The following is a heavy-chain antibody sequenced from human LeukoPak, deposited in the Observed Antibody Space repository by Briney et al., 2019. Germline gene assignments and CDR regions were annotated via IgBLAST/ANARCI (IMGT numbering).Heavy chain of an antibody. CDR1: GGSVSSGSYY. CDR3: ARDAVTVNSYYFDY. V-gene: IGHV4-61*01. Sequence: SDTLSLTCTVSGGSVSSGSYYWSWIRQPPGKGLEWIGYIYYSGSTNYNPSLKSRVTISVDTSKNQFSLKLSSVTAADTAVYYCARDAVTVNSYYFDYWGQGTLVTVSS. J-gene: IGHJ4*02. D-gene: IGHD4-11*01. CDR2: IYYSGST.